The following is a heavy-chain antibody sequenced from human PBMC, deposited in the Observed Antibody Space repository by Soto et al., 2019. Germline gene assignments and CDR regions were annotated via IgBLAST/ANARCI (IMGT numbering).Heavy chain of an antibody. Sequence: EVQLVESGGDLVKPGGSLRLSCVASGFTLSGAWMNWVRQAPGKGLEWVGRVKSISHGGTTDYAAPVKGRFTISRDDSKNTLCLQMYSLKTEDTAVYYCTNGRSVWGQGTTVAVSS. CDR1: GFTLSGAW. J-gene: IGHJ6*02. V-gene: IGHV3-15*07. CDR2: VKSISHGGTT. CDR3: TNGRSV.